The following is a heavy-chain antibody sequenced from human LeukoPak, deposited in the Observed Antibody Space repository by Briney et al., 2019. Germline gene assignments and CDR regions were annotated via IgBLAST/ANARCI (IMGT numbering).Heavy chain of an antibody. Sequence: GGSLRLSCAASGFTFSSYGMHWVRQAPGKGLEWVSAISGSGGSTYYADSVKGRFTISRDNSKNTLYLQMNSLRAEDTAVYYCAKGPMVRGVIISNLFDYWGQGTLVTVSS. CDR3: AKGPMVRGVIISNLFDY. CDR2: ISGSGGST. D-gene: IGHD3-10*01. V-gene: IGHV3-23*01. J-gene: IGHJ4*02. CDR1: GFTFSSYG.